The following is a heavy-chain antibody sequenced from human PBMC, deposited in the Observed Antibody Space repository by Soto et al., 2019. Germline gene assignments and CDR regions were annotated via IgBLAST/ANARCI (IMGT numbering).Heavy chain of an antibody. CDR3: ARNGDSSDYRGWFDP. V-gene: IGHV3-66*01. D-gene: IGHD3-22*01. CDR2: IYSGGTT. J-gene: IGHJ5*02. CDR1: GFTVSSNY. Sequence: TGGSLRLSSAASGFTVSSNYMSWVRQAPGKGLEWVSVIYSGGTTYYADSVKGRFTISRDNSKNTLYLQMNSLRAEDTAVYYCARNGDSSDYRGWFDPWGQGTLVTVSS.